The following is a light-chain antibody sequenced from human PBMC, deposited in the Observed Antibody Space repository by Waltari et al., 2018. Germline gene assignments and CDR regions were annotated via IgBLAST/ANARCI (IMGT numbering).Light chain of an antibody. J-gene: IGKJ3*01. CDR3: QQYNTVFCT. CDR1: QSISTW. CDR2: QVS. Sequence: DIQFTHSPSTLSASVGERVTITCRASQSISTWLDWYQQKPGKAPNLLIYQVSYLESGVPSRFSGSGSGTEFTLTISSLQPDDSATYYCQQYNTVFCTFGPGTKVDIK. V-gene: IGKV1-5*03.